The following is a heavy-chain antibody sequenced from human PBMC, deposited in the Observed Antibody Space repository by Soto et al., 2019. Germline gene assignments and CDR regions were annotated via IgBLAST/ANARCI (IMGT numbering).Heavy chain of an antibody. J-gene: IGHJ3*02. Sequence: QVQLVQSGAEVKKPGASVKVSCKASGYTFTRYGFNWVRQAPGQGLEWMGWISAYNGNTYYAQKFQGRVTMTTDTSKSTAYMELRSLRSDDTAVYYCSKWNLRSPGAFDIWGQGTVLTVFS. CDR3: SKWNLRSPGAFDI. CDR1: GYTFTRYG. D-gene: IGHD1-1*01. CDR2: ISAYNGNT. V-gene: IGHV1-18*01.